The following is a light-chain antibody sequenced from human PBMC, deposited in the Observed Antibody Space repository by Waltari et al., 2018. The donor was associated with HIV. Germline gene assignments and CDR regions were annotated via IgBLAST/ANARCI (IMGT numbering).Light chain of an antibody. CDR1: QSISSW. CDR2: KAS. CDR3: QQYNSYLYT. Sequence: DIQMTQSPSTLSASVGDRVTITCRASQSISSWLAWYQQKPGKAPKLLIQKASSLESGVPSRFSGSGSGTEFTLTISSLQPDDFATHYCQQYNSYLYTFGQGTKLEIK. J-gene: IGKJ2*01. V-gene: IGKV1-5*03.